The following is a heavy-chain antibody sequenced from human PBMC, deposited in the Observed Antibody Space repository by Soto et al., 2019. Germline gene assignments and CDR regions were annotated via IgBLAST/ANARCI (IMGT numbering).Heavy chain of an antibody. J-gene: IGHJ6*02. CDR3: AREVPAAPSRGPYYYGMDV. CDR2: IKHDGSDK. D-gene: IGHD2-2*01. V-gene: IGHV3-7*01. Sequence: EVQLVESGGGLVQPGGSLRLSCEASGFTFSSYWMSWVRQAPGKGLEWVANIKHDGSDKYYLGSVKGRFTISRDNAKNXLXXQMNGLSDEDTAVYACAREVPAAPSRGPYYYGMDVWGHGTTVTVSS. CDR1: GFTFSSYW.